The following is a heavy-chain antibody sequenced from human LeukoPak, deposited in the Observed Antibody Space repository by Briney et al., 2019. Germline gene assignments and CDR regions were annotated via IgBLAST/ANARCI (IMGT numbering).Heavy chain of an antibody. CDR2: IYYSGST. V-gene: IGHV4-59*01. CDR1: GVSISSYY. CDR3: AREGIAAAGVFDY. D-gene: IGHD6-13*01. Sequence: SETLSLTCTASGVSISSYYWSWIRQPPGKGLEWIGYIYYSGSTNYNPSLKSRVTISVDTSKNQFSLKLSSVTAADTAVYYCAREGIAAAGVFDYWGQGTLVTVSS. J-gene: IGHJ4*02.